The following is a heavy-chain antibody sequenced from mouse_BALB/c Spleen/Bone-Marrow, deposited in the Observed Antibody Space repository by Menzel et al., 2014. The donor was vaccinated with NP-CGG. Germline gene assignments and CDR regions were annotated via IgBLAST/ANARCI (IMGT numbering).Heavy chain of an antibody. CDR2: FHPFNDDT. D-gene: IGHD3-3*01. V-gene: IGHV1-47*01. J-gene: IGHJ4*01. CDR1: GYTFTTYP. Sequence: VQLQQSGAEVVRPGASVKMSCKALGYTFTTYPIEWMKQNRGKSLEWIGNFHPFNDDTKYNEKFKDKAKLTVEKSSSTVYLEVSRLTSDDSAIYYCARKGPRNAMDYWGQGTSVTVSS. CDR3: ARKGPRNAMDY.